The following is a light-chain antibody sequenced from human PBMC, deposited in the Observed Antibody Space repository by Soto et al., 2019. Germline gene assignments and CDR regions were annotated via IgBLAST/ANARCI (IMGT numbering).Light chain of an antibody. J-gene: IGKJ1*01. CDR3: QQYNNWALT. CDR2: GAS. Sequence: EVVMTQSPATLSVSPGERATLSGRASQSVNSNLGGYQQKPGQALRLIISGASTRATGIPARVSGSGSGTAFTLPISSLQSEDFAVYYCQQYNNWALTVGQGTKVQLK. V-gene: IGKV3-15*01. CDR1: QSVNSN.